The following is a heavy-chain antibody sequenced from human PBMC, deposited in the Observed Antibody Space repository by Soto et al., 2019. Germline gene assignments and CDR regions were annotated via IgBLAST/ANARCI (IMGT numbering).Heavy chain of an antibody. Sequence: QVQLVQSGAEVKKPGASVTVSCKASGYIFTSYGISWLRQAPGQGLEWMGWISAYNGDTHYAQKLQGRVTMTADTVTSPVYMEQRSVESDVRAVYYCAQYVNAPVFRDGARCGYWGQGGLDSVYS. CDR2: ISAYNGDT. CDR3: AQYVNAPVFRDGARCGY. J-gene: IGHJ4*02. CDR1: GYIFTSYG. V-gene: IGHV1-18*01. D-gene: IGHD2-8*01.